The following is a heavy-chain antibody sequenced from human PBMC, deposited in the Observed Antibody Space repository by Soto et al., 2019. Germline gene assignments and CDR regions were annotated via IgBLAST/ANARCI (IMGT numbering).Heavy chain of an antibody. D-gene: IGHD3-22*01. J-gene: IGHJ4*02. CDR3: AILDSSGYYVDY. V-gene: IGHV1-3*01. CDR1: GYTFTSYA. CDR2: INAGNGNT. Sequence: GASVKVSCKASGYTFTSYAMHWVRQAPGQRLEWMGWINAGNGNTKYSQKFQGRVTITRDTSASTAYMELSSLRSEDTAVYYCAILDSSGYYVDYWGQGTLVTVSS.